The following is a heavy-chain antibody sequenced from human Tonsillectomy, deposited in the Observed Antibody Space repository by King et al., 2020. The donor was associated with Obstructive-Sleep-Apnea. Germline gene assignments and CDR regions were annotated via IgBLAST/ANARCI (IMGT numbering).Heavy chain of an antibody. J-gene: IGHJ4*02. CDR2: ISYDGSNK. CDR1: GFTFSSYA. CDR3: ARGLWFGESNYFDF. V-gene: IGHV3-30*04. D-gene: IGHD3-10*01. Sequence: VQLVESGGGVVQPGRSLRLSCAASGFTFSSYAMHWVRQAPGKGLEWVAVISYDGSNKYFADSVKGRFTISRDNSKNTLYLQMNSLRVEDMAAYYCARGLWFGESNYFDFWGQGTLVTVSS.